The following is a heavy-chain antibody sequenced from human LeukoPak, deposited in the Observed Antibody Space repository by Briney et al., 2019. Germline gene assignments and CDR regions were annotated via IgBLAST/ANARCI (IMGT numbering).Heavy chain of an antibody. CDR3: ARGEWELLPIGY. D-gene: IGHD1-26*01. Sequence: ASVTVSCKASGYTFTSYYMHWVRQAPGQGLEWMGIINPSGGSTSYTQKFQGRVTMTRDMSTSTVYMELSSLRSEDTAVYYCARGEWELLPIGYWGQGTLVTVSS. J-gene: IGHJ4*02. V-gene: IGHV1-46*01. CDR1: GYTFTSYY. CDR2: INPSGGST.